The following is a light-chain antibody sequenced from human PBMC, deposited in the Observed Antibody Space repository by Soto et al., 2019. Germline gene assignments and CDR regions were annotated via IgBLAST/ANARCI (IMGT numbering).Light chain of an antibody. Sequence: IVLTQSAATLSLSPGERASLSCRASQSVSSYLAWYQQKPGQAPRLLIYDASNRATGIPARFSGSGSGTEFTLTISSLQSEDFATYYCQQSYRFPKTFGRGTKV. J-gene: IGKJ1*01. CDR1: QSVSSY. CDR3: QQSYRFPKT. V-gene: IGKV3-11*01. CDR2: DAS.